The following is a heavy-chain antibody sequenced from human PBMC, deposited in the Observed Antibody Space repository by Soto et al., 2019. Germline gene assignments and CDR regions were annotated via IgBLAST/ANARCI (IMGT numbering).Heavy chain of an antibody. CDR3: AQTLGLAVSGPGRFDL. CDR2: ITPLFGTP. Sequence: QVQLVQSGAEVKKPASSVKVSCKASGGTFSRYAISWVRQAPGQGLEWLGGITPLFGTPNYAQSFQGRLTITAAESTSTVYMELRSLRSEDTAVYYCAQTLGLAVSGPGRFDLWGRGTLVTVTS. CDR1: GGTFSRYA. V-gene: IGHV1-69*12. D-gene: IGHD6-19*01. J-gene: IGHJ2*01.